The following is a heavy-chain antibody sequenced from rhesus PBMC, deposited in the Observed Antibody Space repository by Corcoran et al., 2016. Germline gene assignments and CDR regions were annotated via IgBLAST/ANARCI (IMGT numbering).Heavy chain of an antibody. D-gene: IGHD6-37*01. Sequence: QLQLQESGPGLVKPSETLSVTCAVSGGPISSNYWSWIRQPPGKGLEWIGLIYGSGSSTNYNPSLKSRVILSVDTSKNQVSLKLSSVTAADTAVYYCARQAVAGQVDFWGQGVLVTVSS. J-gene: IGHJ4*01. CDR2: IYGSGSST. CDR1: GGPISSNY. V-gene: IGHV4-169*01. CDR3: ARQAVAGQVDF.